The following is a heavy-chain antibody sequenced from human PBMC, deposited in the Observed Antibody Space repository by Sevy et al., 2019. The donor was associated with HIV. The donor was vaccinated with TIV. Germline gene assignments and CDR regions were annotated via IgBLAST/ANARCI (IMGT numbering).Heavy chain of an antibody. CDR1: GFTFSSYD. D-gene: IGHD2-21*02. V-gene: IGHV3-13*05. CDR3: ARASRTTAYAFDI. Sequence: GGSLRLSCAASGFTFSSYDMHLVRQATGKGLEWVSAIGTAGDPYYPGSVKGRFTISRENAKNSLYLQMNSLRAGDTAVYYCARASRTTAYAFDIWGQGTMVTVSS. CDR2: IGTAGDP. J-gene: IGHJ3*02.